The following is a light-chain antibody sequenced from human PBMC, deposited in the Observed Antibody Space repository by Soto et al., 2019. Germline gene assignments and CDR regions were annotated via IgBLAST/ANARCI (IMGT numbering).Light chain of an antibody. CDR2: GNT. V-gene: IGLV1-40*01. CDR1: SSNIGAGYD. J-gene: IGLJ2*01. Sequence: QLVLTQPPSVSGAPGQRVTISCTGSSSNIGAGYDVHWYQQLPGRAPKLLIYGNTNRPSGVPDRFSGSKSGTSASLAITGLQAEDEAHYYCLSFDSSLSVVFGGGTKVTVL. CDR3: LSFDSSLSVV.